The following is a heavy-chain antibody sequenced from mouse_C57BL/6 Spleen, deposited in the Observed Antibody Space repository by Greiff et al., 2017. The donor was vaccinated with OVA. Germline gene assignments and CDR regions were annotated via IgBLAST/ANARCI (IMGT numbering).Heavy chain of an antibody. CDR3: ARLGSSYAMDY. CDR1: GFTFSDYY. Sequence: EVQLVESGGGLVQPGGSLKLSCAASGFTFSDYYMYWVRQTPEKRLEWVAYISNGGGSTYYPDTVKGRFTISRDNAKNTLYLQMSRLKSEDTAMYYWARLGSSYAMDYWGQGTSVTVSS. CDR2: ISNGGGST. J-gene: IGHJ4*01. V-gene: IGHV5-12*01. D-gene: IGHD1-1*01.